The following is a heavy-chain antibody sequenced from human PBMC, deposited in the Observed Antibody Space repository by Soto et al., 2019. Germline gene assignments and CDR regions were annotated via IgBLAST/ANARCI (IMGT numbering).Heavy chain of an antibody. CDR3: ARALLSTVTTYYYYGMDV. D-gene: IGHD4-4*01. CDR1: GDSVSSDNYY. J-gene: IGHJ6*02. V-gene: IGHV4-61*01. Sequence: PSETLSLTCTVSGDSVSSDNYYWTWIRQPPGKGLEWIGYIYSSGSTNYNPSLKSRVTISLDTSSNQFSLKLSSVTAADTAVYYCARALLSTVTTYYYYGMDVWGQGTTVTVSS. CDR2: IYSSGST.